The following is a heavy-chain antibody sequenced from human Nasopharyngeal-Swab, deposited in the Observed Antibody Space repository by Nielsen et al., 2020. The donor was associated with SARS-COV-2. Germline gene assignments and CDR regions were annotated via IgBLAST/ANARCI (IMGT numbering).Heavy chain of an antibody. V-gene: IGHV5-51*01. CDR3: ARTAYSSSWYRLDY. CDR2: IYPGDSDT. D-gene: IGHD6-13*01. CDR1: GYSFTSYW. J-gene: IGHJ4*02. Sequence: KVSCRGPGYSFTSYWIGWVRQMPGKGLEWMGIIYPGDSDTRYSPSFQGQVTISADKSISTAYLQWSSLKASDTAMYYCARTAYSSSWYRLDYWGQGTLVTVSS.